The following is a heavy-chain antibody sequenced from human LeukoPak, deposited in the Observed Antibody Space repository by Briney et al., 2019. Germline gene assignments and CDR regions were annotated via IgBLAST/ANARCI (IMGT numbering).Heavy chain of an antibody. D-gene: IGHD2-2*03. CDR3: AKAPNLGYYFDY. V-gene: IGHV3-23*01. CDR2: VSGSGGGT. CDR1: GFTFSSYG. Sequence: GGSLRLSCAASGFTFSSYGMSWVRQAPGKGLEWVSAVSGSGGGTYYADSVKGRFTIPRDNSKNTLYLQMSSLRAEDTAVYYCAKAPNLGYYFDYWGQGTLVTVSS. J-gene: IGHJ4*02.